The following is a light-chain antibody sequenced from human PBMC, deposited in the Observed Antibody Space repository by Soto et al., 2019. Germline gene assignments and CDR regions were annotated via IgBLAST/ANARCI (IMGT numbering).Light chain of an antibody. V-gene: IGKV3-20*01. CDR2: GAS. CDR1: QSVSSSY. Sequence: EIVLTQSPGTLSLSPGERATLSCRASQSVSSSYLGWYQQKPGQAPGLLIYGASSTATGIPDRFSGSGSGTDFTLTITRLEPEDFAVYYCQQYGSSRGFTFGPGTKVDIK. CDR3: QQYGSSRGFT. J-gene: IGKJ3*01.